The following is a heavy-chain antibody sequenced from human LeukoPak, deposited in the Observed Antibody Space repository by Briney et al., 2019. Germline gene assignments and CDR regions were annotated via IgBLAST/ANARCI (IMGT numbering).Heavy chain of an antibody. D-gene: IGHD3-3*01. CDR2: ISGSGGST. V-gene: IGHV3-23*01. CDR1: GFTFSSYA. CDR3: AKRIYDFWSGYYRRAENRFDY. Sequence: PGGSLRLSCAASGFTFSSYAMSWVRQAPGKGLEWVSAISGSGGSTYYADSVKGRFTISRDNSKNTLYLQMNSLRAEDTAVYYCAKRIYDFWSGYYRRAENRFDYWGQGTLVTVSS. J-gene: IGHJ4*02.